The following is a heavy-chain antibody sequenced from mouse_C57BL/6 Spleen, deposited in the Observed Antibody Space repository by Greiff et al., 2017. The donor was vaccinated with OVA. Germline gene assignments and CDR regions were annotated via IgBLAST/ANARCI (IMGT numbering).Heavy chain of an antibody. CDR2: IDPSDSYT. D-gene: IGHD2-1*01. V-gene: IGHV1-59*01. CDR3: ARIYYGNYGWYFDV. Sequence: QVQLQQPGAELVRPGTSVKLSCKASGYTFTSYWMHWVKQRPGQGLEWIGVIDPSDSYTNYNQKFKGKATLTVDTSSSTAYMQLSSLTSEVSAVYYCARIYYGNYGWYFDVWGTGTTVTVSS. CDR1: GYTFTSYW. J-gene: IGHJ1*03.